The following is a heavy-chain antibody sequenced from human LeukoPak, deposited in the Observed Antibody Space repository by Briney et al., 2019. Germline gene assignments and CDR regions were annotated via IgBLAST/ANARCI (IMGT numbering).Heavy chain of an antibody. J-gene: IGHJ6*02. CDR2: ISSSSGYI. CDR1: GFTFSSYS. V-gene: IGHV3-21*04. CDR3: AKAGSATDNYYYGMDV. Sequence: GGSLRLSCAASGFTFSSYSTNWVRQAPGKGLEWVSSISSSSGYIYYADSVKGRFTISRDNSKNSLYLQMNSLRTEDTALYYCAKAGSATDNYYYGMDVWGQGTTVTVSS.